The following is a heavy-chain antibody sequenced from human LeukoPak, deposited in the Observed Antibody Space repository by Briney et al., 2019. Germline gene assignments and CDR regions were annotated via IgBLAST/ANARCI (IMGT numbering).Heavy chain of an antibody. CDR3: ARERSGYSLFDY. CDR1: GYSISSTYY. CDR2: IYHSGST. Sequence: PSETLSLTCPVSGYSISSTYYWGWIRQPPGKGLEWIGSIYHSGSTYYNPSLKSRVTISVDTSKNQFSLKLSSVTAADTAVYYCARERSGYSLFDYWGQGTLVTVSS. J-gene: IGHJ4*02. D-gene: IGHD3-22*01. V-gene: IGHV4-38-2*02.